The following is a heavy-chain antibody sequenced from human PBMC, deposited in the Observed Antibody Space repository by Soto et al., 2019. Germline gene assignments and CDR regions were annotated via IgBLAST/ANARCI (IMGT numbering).Heavy chain of an antibody. Sequence: PGGSLRLSCAASGFTFSDYYMTWIRQAPGKGLEWVSYISGSGSTIYYADSVKGRFTVSRDNAKNSLFLQMNSLRAEDTAVYYCAKELIVGPAEYFQDWGQGTLVTVSS. J-gene: IGHJ1*01. CDR3: AKELIVGPAEYFQD. CDR1: GFTFSDYY. D-gene: IGHD1-26*01. CDR2: ISGSGSTI. V-gene: IGHV3-11*01.